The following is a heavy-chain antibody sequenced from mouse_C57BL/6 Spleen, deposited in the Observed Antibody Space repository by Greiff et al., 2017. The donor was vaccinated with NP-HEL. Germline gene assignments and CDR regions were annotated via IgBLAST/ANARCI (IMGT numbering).Heavy chain of an antibody. J-gene: IGHJ2*01. CDR1: GYAFSSSW. Sequence: QVQLKESGPELVKPGASVKISCKASGYAFSSSWMNWVKQRPGKGLEWIGRIYPGDGDTNYNGKFKGKATLTADKSSSTAYMQLSSLTSEDSAVYFCARSTMVTRGTDYWGQGTTLTVSS. CDR3: ARSTMVTRGTDY. CDR2: IYPGDGDT. D-gene: IGHD2-2*01. V-gene: IGHV1-82*01.